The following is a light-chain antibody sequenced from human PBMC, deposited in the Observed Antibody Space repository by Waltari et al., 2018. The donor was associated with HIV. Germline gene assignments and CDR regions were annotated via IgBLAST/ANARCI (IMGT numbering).Light chain of an antibody. Sequence: QSALTQPASVSGSPGQSITISCTGTSSDVGSSNLVSWYQQHPGKATKLMIYEVSKRPSVVSNRFSGSKSGNTASLTISGLQAEDEADYYCCSYAGSPYVFGTGTKVTVL. CDR2: EVS. V-gene: IGLV2-23*02. CDR3: CSYAGSPYV. CDR1: SSDVGSSNL. J-gene: IGLJ1*01.